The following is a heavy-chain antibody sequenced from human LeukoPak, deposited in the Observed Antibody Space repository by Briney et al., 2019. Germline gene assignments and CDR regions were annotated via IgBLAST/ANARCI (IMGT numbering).Heavy chain of an antibody. J-gene: IGHJ4*02. V-gene: IGHV4-59*08. CDR2: NHYSGSN. Sequence: SETLSLTCSVSGGSVTSYYWSWIRQPPGKGLEWIGHNHYSGSNNYNPSLKSRVTMFVDRSKNQISLRLSSVTAADTAVYYCARHGTVSSGSYFDYWGQGTQVTLS. D-gene: IGHD1-26*01. CDR1: GGSVTSYY. CDR3: ARHGTVSSGSYFDY.